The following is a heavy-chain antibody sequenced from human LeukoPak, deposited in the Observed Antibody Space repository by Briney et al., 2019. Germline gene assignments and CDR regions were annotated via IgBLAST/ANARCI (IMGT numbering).Heavy chain of an antibody. V-gene: IGHV4-4*07. J-gene: IGHJ6*03. Sequence: SETLSLTCTVSGGSISSYYWSWIRQPAGKGLEWIGRIYTSGSTNYNPSLKSRVTMSVDTSKNQFSLKLSSVTAADTAVYYCARSGLRYFDWTSRYYYYMDVWGKGTTVTISS. CDR2: IYTSGST. D-gene: IGHD3-9*01. CDR3: ARSGLRYFDWTSRYYYYMDV. CDR1: GGSISSYY.